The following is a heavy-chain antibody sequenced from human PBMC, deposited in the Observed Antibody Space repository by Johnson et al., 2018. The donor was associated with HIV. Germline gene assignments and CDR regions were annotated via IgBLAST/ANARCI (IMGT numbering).Heavy chain of an antibody. Sequence: QVQLVESGGGVVQPGGSLRLSCAASGFTFNNYDMHWVRQAPGKGLEWVAFIRYDGSEKFYVDSVKGRFTISRDNAENSLYLQMNSLRAEDTAVYYCARANYYHNWGQGTMVTVSS. V-gene: IGHV3-30*02. CDR2: IRYDGSEK. J-gene: IGHJ3*02. D-gene: IGHD3-10*01. CDR1: GFTFNNYD. CDR3: ARANYYHN.